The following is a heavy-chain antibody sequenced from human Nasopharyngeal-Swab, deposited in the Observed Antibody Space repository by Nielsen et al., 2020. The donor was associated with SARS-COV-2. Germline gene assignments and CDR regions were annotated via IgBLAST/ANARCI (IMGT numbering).Heavy chain of an antibody. Sequence: ASVKVSCKASGYTFTSYYMHWVRKDPGQGLEWMGIINPSGGSTSYAQKFQGRVTMTRDTSTSTVYMELSSLRSEDTAVYYCASSRYEVTIFGVVYYGMDVWGQGTTVTVSS. D-gene: IGHD3-3*01. CDR2: INPSGGST. V-gene: IGHV1-46*01. CDR3: ASSRYEVTIFGVVYYGMDV. CDR1: GYTFTSYY. J-gene: IGHJ6*02.